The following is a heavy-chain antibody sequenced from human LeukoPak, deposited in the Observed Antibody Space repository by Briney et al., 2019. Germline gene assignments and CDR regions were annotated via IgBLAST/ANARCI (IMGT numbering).Heavy chain of an antibody. J-gene: IGHJ4*02. D-gene: IGHD1-26*01. CDR1: GFTFSSYE. Sequence: GGSLRLSCAASGFTFSSYEMNWVRQAPGKGLEWVSYISSSGSTIYYADSVKGRFTISRDNAKNSLYLQMNSLRAEDTAVYYCARVYRGSDYFDYWGQGTLVTVSS. V-gene: IGHV3-48*03. CDR2: ISSSGSTI. CDR3: ARVYRGSDYFDY.